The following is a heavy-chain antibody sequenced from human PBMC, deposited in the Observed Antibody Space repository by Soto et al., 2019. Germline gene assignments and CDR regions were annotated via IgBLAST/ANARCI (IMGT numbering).Heavy chain of an antibody. V-gene: IGHV4-59*01. CDR3: ARARGSSWYYYYYGMDV. J-gene: IGHJ6*02. CDR1: GGSISSYY. CDR2: IYYSGST. Sequence: ASETLSLTCTVSGGSISSYYWSWIRQPPGKGLEWIGYIYYSGSTNYNPSLKSRVTISVDTSKNQFSLKLSSVTAADTAVYYCARARGSSWYYYYYGMDVWGQGTTVTVYS. D-gene: IGHD6-13*01.